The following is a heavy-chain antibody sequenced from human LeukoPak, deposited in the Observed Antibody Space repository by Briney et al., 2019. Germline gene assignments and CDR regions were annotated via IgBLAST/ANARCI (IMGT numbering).Heavy chain of an antibody. Sequence: GGSLRLSCAASGFTFSSYSMNWVRQAPGKGLEWVSSISSSSSYIYYADSVKGRFTISRDNAKNSLYLQMNSLRAEATAVYYCARDFLYRGYYAPIDYWGQGTLVTVSS. J-gene: IGHJ4*02. D-gene: IGHD3-22*01. CDR3: ARDFLYRGYYAPIDY. V-gene: IGHV3-21*01. CDR2: ISSSSSYI. CDR1: GFTFSSYS.